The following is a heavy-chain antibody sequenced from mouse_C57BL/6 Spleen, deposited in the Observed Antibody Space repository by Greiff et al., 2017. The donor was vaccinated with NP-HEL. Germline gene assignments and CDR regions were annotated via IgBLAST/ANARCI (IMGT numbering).Heavy chain of an antibody. CDR2: IYPGNSDT. Sequence: EVKVEESGTVLARPGASVKMSCKTSGYTFTSYWMHWVKQRPGQGLEWIGAIYPGNSDTSYNQKFKGKAKLTAVTSASTAYMELSSLTNEDSAVYYCTRDGVTTVVGDYAMDYWGQGTSVTVSS. D-gene: IGHD1-1*01. J-gene: IGHJ4*01. V-gene: IGHV1-5*01. CDR1: GYTFTSYW. CDR3: TRDGVTTVVGDYAMDY.